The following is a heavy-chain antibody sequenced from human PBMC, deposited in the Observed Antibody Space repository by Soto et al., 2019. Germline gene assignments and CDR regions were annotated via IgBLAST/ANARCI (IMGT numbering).Heavy chain of an antibody. J-gene: IGHJ3*02. CDR1: GFTFSNAW. D-gene: IGHD2-8*02. CDR3: TTDYWPDAFDI. CDR2: IKSKTDGGTT. V-gene: IGHV3-15*01. Sequence: GGSLRLSCAASGFTFSNAWMSWVRQAPGKGLEWVGRIKSKTDGGTTDYAAPVKGRFTNSRDDSKNTLYLQMNSLKTEDTAVYYCTTDYWPDAFDIWGQGTMVTVSS.